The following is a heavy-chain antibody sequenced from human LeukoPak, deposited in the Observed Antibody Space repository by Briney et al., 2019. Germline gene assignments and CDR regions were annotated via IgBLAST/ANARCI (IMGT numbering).Heavy chain of an antibody. Sequence: ASVKVSCKASGGTFSSYAISWVRQAPGQGLEWMGRIIPIFGTANYAQKFQGRVEINTDESTSTAYMELSSLRSEDTAVYYCAGVSGGSGSYGDFDYWGQGTLVTVSS. CDR3: AGVSGGSGSYGDFDY. CDR1: GGTFSSYA. D-gene: IGHD3-10*01. J-gene: IGHJ4*02. CDR2: IIPIFGTA. V-gene: IGHV1-69*05.